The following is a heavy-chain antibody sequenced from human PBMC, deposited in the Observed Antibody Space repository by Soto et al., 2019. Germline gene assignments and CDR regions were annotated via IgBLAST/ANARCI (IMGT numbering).Heavy chain of an antibody. Sequence: EVQLLESGGGLVQAGGSLRLSCAASGFTFSSYAMSWVRQAPGKGLEWVSAISGSGGSTYYADSVKGRFTISRDNSKNTLYLQMNSLRAEDTAVYYCATGPIAVAGTGLYYWGQGTLVTVSS. J-gene: IGHJ4*02. V-gene: IGHV3-23*01. CDR1: GFTFSSYA. CDR3: ATGPIAVAGTGLYY. D-gene: IGHD6-19*01. CDR2: ISGSGGST.